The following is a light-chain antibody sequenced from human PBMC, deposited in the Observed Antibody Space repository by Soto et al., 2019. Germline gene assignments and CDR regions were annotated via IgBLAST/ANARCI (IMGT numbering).Light chain of an antibody. CDR2: AAS. CDR1: QSISSY. Sequence: DIPMTQSPSSLSASVGDIVTITCRASQSISSYLNWYQQKPGKAPKLLIYAASSLQSGVPSRFSGSGSVTDFTLTISSLQPEDFATYYCQQSYSTTWTVGQGTKVDIK. J-gene: IGKJ1*01. V-gene: IGKV1-39*01. CDR3: QQSYSTTWT.